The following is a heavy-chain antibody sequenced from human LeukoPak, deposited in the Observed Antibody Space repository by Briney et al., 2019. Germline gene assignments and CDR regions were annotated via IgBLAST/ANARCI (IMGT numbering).Heavy chain of an antibody. CDR1: GFTFSSYW. CDR2: IYSGGST. D-gene: IGHD2-21*02. V-gene: IGHV3-66*01. J-gene: IGHJ4*02. CDR3: ARDSYCGGDCYSG. Sequence: PGGSLRLSCAASGFTFSSYWMSWVRQAPGKGLEWVSVIYSGGSTYYADSVKGRFTISRDNSKNTLYLQMNSLRAEDTAVYYCARDSYCGGDCYSGWGQGTLVTVSS.